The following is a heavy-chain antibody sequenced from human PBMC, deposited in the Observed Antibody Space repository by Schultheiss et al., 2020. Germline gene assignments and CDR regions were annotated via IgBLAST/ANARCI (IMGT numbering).Heavy chain of an antibody. J-gene: IGHJ5*02. CDR1: GFTFDDYA. V-gene: IGHV3-9*01. D-gene: IGHD6-13*01. CDR3: ARLGYSSSWYYYWFDP. Sequence: GGSLRLSCAASGFTFDDYAMHWVRQAPGKGLEWVSGISWNSGSIGYADSVKGRFTISRDNSKNTLYLQMNSLRAEDTAVYYCARLGYSSSWYYYWFDPWGQGTLVTVSS. CDR2: ISWNSGSI.